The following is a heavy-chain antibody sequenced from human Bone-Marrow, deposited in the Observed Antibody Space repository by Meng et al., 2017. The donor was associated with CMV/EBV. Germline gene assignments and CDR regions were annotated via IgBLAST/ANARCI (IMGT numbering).Heavy chain of an antibody. V-gene: IGHV3-23*01. CDR1: GFTFSSYA. Sequence: GESLKISCAASGFTFSSYAMSWVRQAPGKGLEWVSAISGSGGSTYYADSVKGRFTISRDNSKNTLYLQMNSLRAEDTAVYYCAKASCSSTSCHPYYFDYCGQGTLVTVSS. D-gene: IGHD2-2*01. J-gene: IGHJ4*02. CDR2: ISGSGGST. CDR3: AKASCSSTSCHPYYFDY.